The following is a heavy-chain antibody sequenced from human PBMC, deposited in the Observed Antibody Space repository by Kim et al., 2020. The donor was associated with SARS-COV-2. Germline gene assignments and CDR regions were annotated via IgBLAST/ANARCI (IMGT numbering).Heavy chain of an antibody. J-gene: IGHJ6*02. D-gene: IGHD6-19*01. Sequence: GGSLRLSCAASGFTFSDYYMSWIRQAPGKGLEWVSYISSSGRTIYYADSVKGRFTISRDNAKNSLYLQMNSLRAEDTAVYYCARENFGVYSSGWQAGYYYYYGMDVWGQGTTVTVSS. V-gene: IGHV3-11*01. CDR1: GFTFSDYY. CDR2: ISSSGRTI. CDR3: ARENFGVYSSGWQAGYYYYYGMDV.